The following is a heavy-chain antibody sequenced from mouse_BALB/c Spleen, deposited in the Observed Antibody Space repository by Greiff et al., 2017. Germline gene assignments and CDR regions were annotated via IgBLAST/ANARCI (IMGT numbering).Heavy chain of an antibody. Sequence: EVQVEESGGGLVQPGGSMKLSCAASGFTFSNYWMHWVRQSPEKGLEWVAEIRLKSNNYATHYAESVKGRFTISRDDSKSSVYLQMNNLRAEDTGIYYCTRKIYDYGSSCYWYFDVWGAGTTVTVSS. D-gene: IGHD1-1*01. CDR3: TRKIYDYGSSCYWYFDV. J-gene: IGHJ1*01. CDR1: GFTFSNYW. CDR2: IRLKSNNYAT. V-gene: IGHV6-6*02.